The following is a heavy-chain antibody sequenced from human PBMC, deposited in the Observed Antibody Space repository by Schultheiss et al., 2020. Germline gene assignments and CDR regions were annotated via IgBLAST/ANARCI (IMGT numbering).Heavy chain of an antibody. CDR1: GFTFSSYA. J-gene: IGHJ4*02. D-gene: IGHD3-16*01. CDR2: ISGSGGST. CDR3: AKEDGIMITFGGESPVDY. Sequence: GGSLRLSCAASGFTFSSYAMSWVRQAPGKGLEWVSAISGSGGSTYYADSVKGRFTISRDNSKNTLYLQMNSLRAEDTAVYYCAKEDGIMITFGGESPVDYWSQGTLVNVS. V-gene: IGHV3-23*01.